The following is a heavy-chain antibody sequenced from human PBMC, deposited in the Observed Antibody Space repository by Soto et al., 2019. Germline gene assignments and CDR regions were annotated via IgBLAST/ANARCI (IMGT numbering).Heavy chain of an antibody. CDR1: GGSISSGGYY. Sequence: PSETLSLTCTVSGGSISSGGYYWSWIRQHPGKGLEWIGYIYYSGSTFYNPPLKSRVTISVDTSKNQFSLKLSSVTAADTAVYYCARDMAERDAFDIWGQGTMVTVSS. CDR3: ARDMAERDAFDI. J-gene: IGHJ3*02. D-gene: IGHD6-19*01. CDR2: IYYSGST. V-gene: IGHV4-31*03.